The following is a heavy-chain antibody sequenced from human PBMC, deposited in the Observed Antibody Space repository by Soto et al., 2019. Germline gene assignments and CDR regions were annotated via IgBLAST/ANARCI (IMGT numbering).Heavy chain of an antibody. V-gene: IGHV3-33*01. J-gene: IGHJ6*02. CDR1: GFTFSSYG. CDR3: ARSRDTAMVRPHPYYYGMDV. D-gene: IGHD5-18*01. Sequence: PGGSLRLSCAASGFTFSSYGMHWVRQAPGKGLEWVAVIWYDGSNKYYADSVKGRFTISRDNSKNTLYLQMNSLRAEDTAVYYCARSRDTAMVRPHPYYYGMDVWGQGTTVTVSS. CDR2: IWYDGSNK.